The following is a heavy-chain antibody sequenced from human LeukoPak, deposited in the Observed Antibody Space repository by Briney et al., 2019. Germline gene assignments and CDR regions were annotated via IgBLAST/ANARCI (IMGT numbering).Heavy chain of an antibody. CDR2: IYSSGST. CDR1: GGSISSYY. CDR3: AKERKLGIFDY. J-gene: IGHJ4*02. V-gene: IGHV4-4*08. Sequence: SETLSLTCTVSGGSISSYYWSWIRQPPEKGLEWIGFIYSSGSTNYNPSLKSRVTISLDTSKNQFSLKLSSVTAADTAVYYCAKERKLGIFDYWGQGTLVTVSS. D-gene: IGHD7-27*01.